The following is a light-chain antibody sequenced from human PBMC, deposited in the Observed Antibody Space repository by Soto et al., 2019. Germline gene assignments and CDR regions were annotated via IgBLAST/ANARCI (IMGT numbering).Light chain of an antibody. J-gene: IGKJ2*01. CDR1: QDIRSA. Sequence: IQLTQSPSSLSASVGDRVTITCRASQDIRSALGWYQQKPGKVPKLLIYAASTLQSGVPSRFSGSRSGTDFTLTISSLQPEDFATYYCLQRSNWPYTFGQGTKLEIK. CDR3: LQRSNWPYT. V-gene: IGKV1-6*01. CDR2: AAS.